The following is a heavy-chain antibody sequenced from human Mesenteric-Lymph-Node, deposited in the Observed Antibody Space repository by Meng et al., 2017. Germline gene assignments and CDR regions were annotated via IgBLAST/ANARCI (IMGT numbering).Heavy chain of an antibody. CDR2: ISSSGSA. D-gene: IGHD2-2*01. V-gene: IGHV4-4*07. Sequence: SETLSLTCTVSAASISSHYWNWIRQPAGKGLEWIGRISSSGSASYNPSLKSRVTMSIDTSKNQFSLKLTSVTAADTAVYFCARDPFRSSFDYWGQGTLVTVSS. CDR3: ARDPFRSSFDY. CDR1: AASISSHY. J-gene: IGHJ4*02.